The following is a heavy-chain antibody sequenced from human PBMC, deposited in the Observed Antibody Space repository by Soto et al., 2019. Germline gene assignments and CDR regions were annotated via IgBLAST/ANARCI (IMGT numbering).Heavy chain of an antibody. CDR2: IYYSGST. CDR3: ASDQGGSYFDF. V-gene: IGHV4-61*01. CDR1: GGSVSSGSYY. D-gene: IGHD1-26*01. Sequence: SETLSLTCTVSGGSVSSGSYYWSWLRQPPGKGLEWIGYIYYSGSTNYNPSLKSRVTISVDTSKNQFSLKLSAVTAADSAVYYCASDQGGSYFDFWGQGTLVTVSS. J-gene: IGHJ4*01.